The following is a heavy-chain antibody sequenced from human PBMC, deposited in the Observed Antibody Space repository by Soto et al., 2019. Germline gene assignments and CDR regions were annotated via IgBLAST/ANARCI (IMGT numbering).Heavy chain of an antibody. V-gene: IGHV4-30-4*01. J-gene: IGHJ5*01. CDR3: ARELYDITGNRIDS. D-gene: IGHD3-22*01. Sequence: SETLSLTCTVSGGSISGDYYWNWIRQAPGKSLEWIGYVYHTGSTYHNPSLNSRGAISVDTSNNQFSLKLSSVTAADTAVYFYARELYDITGNRIDSLGQGIPVTVA. CDR2: VYHTGST. CDR1: GGSISGDYY.